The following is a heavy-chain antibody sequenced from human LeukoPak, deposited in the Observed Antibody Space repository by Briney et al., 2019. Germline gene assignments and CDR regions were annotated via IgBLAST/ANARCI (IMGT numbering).Heavy chain of an antibody. D-gene: IGHD2-2*01. CDR3: ARDRIVVVPSAIGYYYYGMDV. CDR2: IYDSGRT. Sequence: SETLSLTCTVSGGSISSYYWSWIRQHPGKGLEWIGNIYDSGRTYYNPSLKSRITISVDTSKNQFSLKLTSVTAADTAVYYCARDRIVVVPSAIGYYYYGMDVWGQGTTVTVSS. V-gene: IGHV4-59*06. J-gene: IGHJ6*02. CDR1: GGSISSYY.